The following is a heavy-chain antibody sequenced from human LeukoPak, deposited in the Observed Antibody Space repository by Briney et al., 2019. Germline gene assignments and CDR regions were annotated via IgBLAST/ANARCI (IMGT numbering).Heavy chain of an antibody. CDR1: GFTFSSYA. J-gene: IGHJ4*02. CDR3: ARDGPVRVFDY. D-gene: IGHD4-17*01. CDR2: ISYDGSNK. V-gene: IGHV3-30*04. Sequence: GGSLRLSCAASGFTFSSYATHWVRQAPGKGLEWVAVISYDGSNKYYADSVKGRFTISRDNSKNTLYLQMNSLRAEDTAVYYCARDGPVRVFDYWGQGTLVTVSS.